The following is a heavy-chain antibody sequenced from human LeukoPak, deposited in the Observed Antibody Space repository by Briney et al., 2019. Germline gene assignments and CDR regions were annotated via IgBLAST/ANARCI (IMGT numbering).Heavy chain of an antibody. Sequence: SETLSLTCGVSGYSISSGYYWGWIRQPPGKGLEWIGNIYHGGSTYYNPSLKSRVTISLDTSKNQFSLKLSSVTAADTAVYYCAREGVLPDYWGQGTLVTVSS. CDR3: AREGVLPDY. CDR2: IYHGGST. J-gene: IGHJ4*02. D-gene: IGHD2/OR15-2a*01. V-gene: IGHV4-38-2*02. CDR1: GYSISSGYY.